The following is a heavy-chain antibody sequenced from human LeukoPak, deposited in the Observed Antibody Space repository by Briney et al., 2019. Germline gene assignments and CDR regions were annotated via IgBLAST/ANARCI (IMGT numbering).Heavy chain of an antibody. J-gene: IGHJ6*02. V-gene: IGHV1-18*01. CDR3: ARYIVVVPAATPKYNYYYYGMDV. CDR1: GYTFTSYG. CDR2: ISAYNGNT. D-gene: IGHD2-2*02. Sequence: ASVKVSCKASGYTFTSYGITWVRQAPGQGLEWMGWISAYNGNTNYVQKLQGRVTMTTDTSTSTAYMELRSLRSDDTAVYYCARYIVVVPAATPKYNYYYYGMDVWGQGTTVTVSS.